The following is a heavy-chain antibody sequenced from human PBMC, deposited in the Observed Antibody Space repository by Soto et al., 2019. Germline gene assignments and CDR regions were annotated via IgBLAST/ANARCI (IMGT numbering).Heavy chain of an antibody. Sequence: GGSLRLSCAASGFTISRYWMSWVRQAPGKGPEWVAYINQDGSKKNHVDSVKGRFTISRDNAKNSLYLQMNSLRVEDTAVYYCAREGTWGQGTLVTVSS. V-gene: IGHV3-7*01. J-gene: IGHJ5*02. CDR3: AREGT. CDR2: INQDGSKK. CDR1: GFTISRYW.